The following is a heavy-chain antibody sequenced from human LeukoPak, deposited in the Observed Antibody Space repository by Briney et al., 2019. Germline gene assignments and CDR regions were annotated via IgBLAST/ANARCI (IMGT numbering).Heavy chain of an antibody. J-gene: IGHJ4*01. CDR2: IYSGAST. CDR1: GFTVSSNY. D-gene: IGHD2-8*01. V-gene: IGHV3-53*01. Sequence: GGSLRLSCAASGFTVSSNYMSWVRQAPGKGLEWVSIIYSGASTFYADSVKGRFTISRDNAKNSLYLQMNSLRADDTALYYCSTDPRLLTYWGHGTLVTVSS. CDR3: STDPRLLTY.